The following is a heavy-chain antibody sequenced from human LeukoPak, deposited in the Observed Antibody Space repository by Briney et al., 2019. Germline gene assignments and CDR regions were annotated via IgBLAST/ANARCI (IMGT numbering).Heavy chain of an antibody. V-gene: IGHV3-64D*06. CDR1: GFTFSSYA. CDR3: VKVAISVGESSFDY. D-gene: IGHD3-16*01. Sequence: PGGSLRLSCSASGFTFSSYAMHWVRQAPGKGLEYVSAISSNGGSTYFADSVKGRFTISRDNSKNTLYLQMSSLGAEDTAVYYCVKVAISVGESSFDYWGQGTLVTVSP. J-gene: IGHJ4*02. CDR2: ISSNGGST.